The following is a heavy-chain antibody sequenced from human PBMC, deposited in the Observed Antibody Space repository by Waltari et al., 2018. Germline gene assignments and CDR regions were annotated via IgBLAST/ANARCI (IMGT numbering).Heavy chain of an antibody. V-gene: IGHV4-59*01. CDR1: GGSISSYY. J-gene: IGHJ5*02. CDR2: IYYTGST. D-gene: IGHD2-21*02. CDR3: ARGGGGDWEWFDP. Sequence: QVQLQESGPSLVTPSETLSLICSLSGGSISSYYWSWLWQPPGKGLDWIGYIYYTGSTNFNPSLKSRVTMSVDTSKNQFSLKLSSVTAADTAFYYCARGGGGDWEWFDPWGQGTLVTVSS.